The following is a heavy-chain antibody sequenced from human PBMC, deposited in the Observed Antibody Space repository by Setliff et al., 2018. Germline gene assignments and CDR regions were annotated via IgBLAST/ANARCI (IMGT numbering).Heavy chain of an antibody. CDR3: ARINFYVSSGYYYAPDF. Sequence: GASVKVSCKASGFTFRNYAISWVRQAPGQGLEWMGWISAYNGDTTYTQNLQGRVTLTTDTSTTTAYMELRSLRADDTAVYYCARINFYVSSGYYYAPDFWGQGTLVTVSS. D-gene: IGHD3-22*01. J-gene: IGHJ4*02. CDR2: ISAYNGDT. CDR1: GFTFRNYA. V-gene: IGHV1-18*01.